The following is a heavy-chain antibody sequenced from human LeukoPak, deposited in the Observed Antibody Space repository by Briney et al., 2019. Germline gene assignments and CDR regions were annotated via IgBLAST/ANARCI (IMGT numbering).Heavy chain of an antibody. CDR3: AKMYYDILTGWNYYYYYMDV. D-gene: IGHD3-9*01. V-gene: IGHV1-8*01. CDR2: MNPNSGNT. CDR1: GYTFTSYG. Sequence: ASVKVSCKASGYTFTSYGINWVRQAPGQGLGWMGWMNPNSGNTGYAQKFQGRVTMTMNTSISTAYMELSSLRSEDTAVYYCAKMYYDILTGWNYYYYYMDVWGKGTTVTVSS. J-gene: IGHJ6*03.